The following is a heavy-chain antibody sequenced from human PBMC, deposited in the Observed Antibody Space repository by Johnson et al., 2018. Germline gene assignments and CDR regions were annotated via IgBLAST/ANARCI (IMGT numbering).Heavy chain of an antibody. J-gene: IGHJ6*03. D-gene: IGHD1-20*01. CDR2: IWHDGSNQ. CDR3: AKDPPDVYNWKHNRDV. Sequence: QERLGQAGGGLVQPGRTLRLCCAASGFTFSNYGLHWVRQAPGKGLEWLGVIWHDGSNQKYADAVRARFTISRDNSKSTLYVQMNSRRPEDTAVYYCAKDPPDVYNWKHNRDVGGKGTTVTVSS. CDR1: GFTFSNYG. V-gene: IGHV3-33*06.